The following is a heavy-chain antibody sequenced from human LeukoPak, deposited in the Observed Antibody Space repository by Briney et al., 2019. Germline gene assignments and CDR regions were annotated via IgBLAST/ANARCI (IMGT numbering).Heavy chain of an antibody. D-gene: IGHD2-8*01. Sequence: GGSLRLSCAASGFTFSTYEMNWVRQAPGKGLEWVSYISSSGTTIYYTDSVKGRFTISRDNAKNSLYLQMNSLRAEDTAVYYCAREVNAYCFDYWGQGTLATVSS. CDR1: GFTFSTYE. CDR2: ISSSGTTI. J-gene: IGHJ4*02. CDR3: AREVNAYCFDY. V-gene: IGHV3-48*03.